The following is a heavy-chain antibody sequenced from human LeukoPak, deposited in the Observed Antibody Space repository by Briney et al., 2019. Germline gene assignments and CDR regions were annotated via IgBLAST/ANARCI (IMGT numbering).Heavy chain of an antibody. D-gene: IGHD3-10*01. CDR2: INPNSGGT. V-gene: IGHV1-2*02. Sequence: ASVKVSCKASGYTFTGYYMHWVRDAPGQGLEWMGWINPNSGGTNYAQTFQGRVTMTRDTSISTAYMELSRLRSDETAVYYCARAMVRGVITYYYYYMDVWGKGTTVTVSS. CDR3: ARAMVRGVITYYYYYMDV. CDR1: GYTFTGYY. J-gene: IGHJ6*03.